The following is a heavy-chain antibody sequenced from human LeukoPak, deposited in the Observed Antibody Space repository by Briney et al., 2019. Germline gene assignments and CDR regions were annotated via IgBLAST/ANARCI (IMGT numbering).Heavy chain of an antibody. CDR1: GYSFTAFY. Sequence: EASAKVSCKASGYSFTAFYIHWVRQAPGQGLEWMGWIHPRKGDTQYAQKFQDRVTMTRDTSTRTAYMDLSSLGSDDTAVYYCTGDGDYGTGSYYRGCYDCWGQGILVTVSS. D-gene: IGHD3-10*01. J-gene: IGHJ4*02. CDR2: IHPRKGDT. V-gene: IGHV1-2*02. CDR3: TGDGDYGTGSYYRGCYDC.